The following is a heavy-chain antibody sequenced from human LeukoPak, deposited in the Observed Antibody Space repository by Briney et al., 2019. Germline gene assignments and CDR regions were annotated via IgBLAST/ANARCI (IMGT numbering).Heavy chain of an antibody. CDR3: ARHNTSSPPDY. CDR2: IYYSGTT. J-gene: IGHJ4*02. Sequence: PSETLSLTCTVSGGSISSSNYYWDWIRQPPGKGLEWIGCIYYSGTTYYNPSLKSRLTISVDTSKNQVSPRLSSVTAADTAVYYCARHNTSSPPDYWGQGTLVTVSS. V-gene: IGHV4-39*01. D-gene: IGHD6-6*01. CDR1: GGSISSSNYY.